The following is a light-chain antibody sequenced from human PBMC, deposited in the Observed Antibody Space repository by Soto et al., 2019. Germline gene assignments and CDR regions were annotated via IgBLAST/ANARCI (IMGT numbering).Light chain of an antibody. CDR3: QQYGSSPWT. CDR2: GAS. J-gene: IGKJ1*01. V-gene: IGKV3-20*01. Sequence: EIVMTQSPATLSLSPGERATLSCRASQSVSSNLVWYQQKPGQAPRLLIYGASTRDTGIPARFSGSGSGTDFTLPISRLEPEDFEVYYCQQYGSSPWTFGQGTKVDIK. CDR1: QSVSSN.